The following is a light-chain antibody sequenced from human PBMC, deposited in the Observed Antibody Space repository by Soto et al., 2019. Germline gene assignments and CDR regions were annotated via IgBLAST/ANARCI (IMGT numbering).Light chain of an antibody. Sequence: EIVMTQSPATLSVSPGERATLSCRASQSVSSKLAWYQQKPGQPPRLLIYAASTRATGIPVRFSGSGSGTEFTLTISSLEPEDFGVYYCQQRHTWPTTFGGGAKVEI. CDR1: QSVSSK. J-gene: IGKJ4*01. V-gene: IGKV3-15*01. CDR2: AAS. CDR3: QQRHTWPTT.